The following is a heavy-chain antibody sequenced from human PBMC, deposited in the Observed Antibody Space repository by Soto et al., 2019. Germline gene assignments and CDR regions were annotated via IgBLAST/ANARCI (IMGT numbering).Heavy chain of an antibody. CDR1: VFSFSSYG. V-gene: IGHV3-23*01. Sequence: EVHLLESGGGLVQPGESLRLSCVASVFSFSSYGMSWVCQAPGKGLEWASIISGSGDAKYYADSVKGRFTISRDNSKNTMYLQMDSLRAEDTAVYYCAKDFDSDETSHGPNDYWGQGTLVTVSS. D-gene: IGHD3-22*01. J-gene: IGHJ4*02. CDR2: ISGSGDAK. CDR3: AKDFDSDETSHGPNDY.